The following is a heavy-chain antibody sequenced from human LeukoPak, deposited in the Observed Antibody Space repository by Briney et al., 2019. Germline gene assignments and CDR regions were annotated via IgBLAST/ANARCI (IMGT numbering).Heavy chain of an antibody. J-gene: IGHJ6*03. CDR2: NNHSGST. CDR1: GGSFSGYY. CDR3: NEAIFGVVNHAYMDV. V-gene: IGHV4-34*01. D-gene: IGHD3-3*01. Sequence: SETVSLTCAVYGGSFSGYYWSWIRQPPGKGREWMGENNHSGSTNYNPSLTSRGTISVDTSKNQFSLKPGSVNAADTAVYYCNEAIFGVVNHAYMDVWGKGTTVTVSS.